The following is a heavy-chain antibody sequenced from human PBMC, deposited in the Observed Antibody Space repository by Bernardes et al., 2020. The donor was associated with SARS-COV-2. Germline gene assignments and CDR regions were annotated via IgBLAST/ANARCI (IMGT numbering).Heavy chain of an antibody. CDR2: LSYGGNT. CDR1: GDSINSASYR. Sequence: SETLSLTCSVSGDSINSASYRWGWIRQAPGKGLEWIGSLSYGGNTYYNPSLKSRVTISVDTSKNQFSLRLSSVTAADTAVYYCVRETGGTCYLFDHWGQGTLVTVSS. CDR3: VRETGGTCYLFDH. D-gene: IGHD2-8*02. V-gene: IGHV4-39*07. J-gene: IGHJ4*02.